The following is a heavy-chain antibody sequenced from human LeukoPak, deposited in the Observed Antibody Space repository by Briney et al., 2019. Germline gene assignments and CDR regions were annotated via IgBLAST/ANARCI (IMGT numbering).Heavy chain of an antibody. J-gene: IGHJ4*02. V-gene: IGHV3-30*02. Sequence: PGGSLRLSCAASGFTFSSYGMHWVRQAPGKGLEWEAFIRYDGSNKYYADSVKGRFTISRDNSKNTLYLQMNSLRAEDTAVYYCAKEEVISGNHGVYFDYWGQGTLVTVSS. CDR1: GFTFSSYG. CDR3: AKEEVISGNHGVYFDY. CDR2: IRYDGSNK. D-gene: IGHD3-22*01.